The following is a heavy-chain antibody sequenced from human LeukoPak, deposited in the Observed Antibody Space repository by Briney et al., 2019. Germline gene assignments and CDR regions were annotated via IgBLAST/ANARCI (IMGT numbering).Heavy chain of an antibody. CDR1: GGFISTYY. CDR2: IYYSGYT. CDR3: ATLQSSGYDYSDY. D-gene: IGHD3-22*01. Sequence: SETLSLTCTVSGGFISTYYWSWIRQPPGKGLEWIGYIYYSGYTDYNPSLKSRVTMSVDTSKNQFSLKLTSVNAADTAVYYCATLQSSGYDYSDYWGQGILVTVSS. V-gene: IGHV4-59*08. J-gene: IGHJ4*02.